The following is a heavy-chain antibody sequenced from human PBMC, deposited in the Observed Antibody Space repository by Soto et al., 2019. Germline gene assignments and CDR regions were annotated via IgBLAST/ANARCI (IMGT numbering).Heavy chain of an antibody. Sequence: QVQLVQSGAEVKKPGASVKVSCKASGSTFTNYAMHWVRQAPGQRLEWMGWINAGNGNTKYSQQLQGRVTITRDTSASTAYMELSSLRSEDTAVYYCARSSGYYYLEYWGQGTLVTVSS. D-gene: IGHD3-22*01. V-gene: IGHV1-3*01. CDR2: INAGNGNT. J-gene: IGHJ4*02. CDR3: ARSSGYYYLEY. CDR1: GSTFTNYA.